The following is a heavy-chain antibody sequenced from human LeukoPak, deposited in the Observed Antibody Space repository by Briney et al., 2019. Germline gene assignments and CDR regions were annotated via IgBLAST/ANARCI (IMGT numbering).Heavy chain of an antibody. V-gene: IGHV3-23*01. J-gene: IGHJ5*02. CDR3: AKDGYEIGVP. Sequence: PGGSLRLSCVDSRFIFSGYSMNWLRQAPGKGLEWVSAISGSGGSTYYADSVKGRFTISRDNSKNTLYLQMNSLRAEDTAVYYCAKDGYEIGVPWGQGTLVTVSS. CDR2: ISGSGGST. D-gene: IGHD5-12*01. CDR1: RFIFSGYS.